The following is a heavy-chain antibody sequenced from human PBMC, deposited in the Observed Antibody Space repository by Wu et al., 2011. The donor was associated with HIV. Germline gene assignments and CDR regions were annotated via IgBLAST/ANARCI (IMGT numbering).Heavy chain of an antibody. D-gene: IGHD6-19*01. CDR2: ISPYDGDT. J-gene: IGHJ4*02. CDR3: ARDDSSGWPEGFDY. Sequence: SVKVSCKASNYIFTTYAISWVRQAPGQGLEWMGYISPYDGDTHYAQKFQGRVTMTTDTSASTAFMELRSLRSDDTAVYYCARDDSSGWPEGFDYWGQGTLVTVSS. CDR1: NYIFTTYA. V-gene: IGHV1-18*01.